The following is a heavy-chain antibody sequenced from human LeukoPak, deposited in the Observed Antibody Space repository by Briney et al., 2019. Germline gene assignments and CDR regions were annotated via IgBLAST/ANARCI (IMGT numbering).Heavy chain of an antibody. J-gene: IGHJ4*02. CDR1: GFTFSSYA. V-gene: IGHV3-23*01. CDR3: AKDVWGSGSYYFDY. Sequence: GGSLRLSCAASGFTFSSYAMSWVRQAPGKGLEWVSATSGSGGSTYYADSVKGRFTISRDSSKNTLYLQMNSLRAEDTAVYYCAKDVWGSGSYYFDYWGQGTLVTVSS. D-gene: IGHD3-10*01. CDR2: TSGSGGST.